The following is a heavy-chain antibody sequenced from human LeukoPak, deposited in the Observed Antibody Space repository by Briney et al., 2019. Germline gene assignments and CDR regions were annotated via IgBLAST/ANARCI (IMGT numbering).Heavy chain of an antibody. D-gene: IGHD3-10*01. J-gene: IGHJ6*02. CDR1: GFTFSDYY. CDR2: ISTSGSAV. V-gene: IGHV3-11*01. Sequence: GGSLRLSCAASGFTFSDYYMAWIRQAPGKGPEWISYISTSGSAVYYADSVKGRFTMSRDNAKNSLYLQMNSLRAEDTAVYYCARRAPFYYNSWSPTHDYGMDVWGQGTTVTVSS. CDR3: ARRAPFYYNSWSPTHDYGMDV.